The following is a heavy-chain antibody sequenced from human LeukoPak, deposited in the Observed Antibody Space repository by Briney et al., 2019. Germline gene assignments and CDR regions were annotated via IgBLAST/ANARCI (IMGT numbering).Heavy chain of an antibody. J-gene: IGHJ5*02. CDR2: IYYSGST. V-gene: IGHV4-59*01. CDR3: ASYGDYDNWFDP. Sequence: SETLSLTCTVSGGSISSYYWSWIRQPPGKGMEWIGYIYYSGSTNYNPSLKSRITISVDTSKNQFSLKLSSVTAADTAVYYCASYGDYDNWFDPWGQGTLVTVSS. D-gene: IGHD4-17*01. CDR1: GGSISSYY.